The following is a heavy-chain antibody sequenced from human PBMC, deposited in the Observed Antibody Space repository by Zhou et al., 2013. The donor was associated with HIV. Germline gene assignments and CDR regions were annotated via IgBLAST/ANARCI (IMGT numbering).Heavy chain of an antibody. CDR1: GYSFTSYD. CDR2: INPKSGGI. V-gene: IGHV1-2*02. CDR3: ARCREEWGSAFDI. Sequence: QVQLVQSGAEVRKPGASVKVSCKASGYSFTSYDINWVRQATGQGLESMGWINPKSGGIKYAQNFQGRVTVTRDTSINTVYMEMSRLTSDDTAVYYCARCREEWGSAFDIWGQGTMVTVSS. J-gene: IGHJ3*02. D-gene: IGHD1-26*01.